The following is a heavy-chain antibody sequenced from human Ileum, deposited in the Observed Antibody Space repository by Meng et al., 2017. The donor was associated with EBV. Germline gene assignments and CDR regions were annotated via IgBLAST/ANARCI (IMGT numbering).Heavy chain of an antibody. J-gene: IGHJ4*02. CDR3: AKNGEKYFEY. CDR1: GGSISVINW. Sequence: QVPLQESGPGLVNPSGTLSLTCAVSGGSISVINWWSWVRQSPEKGLEWIGEMSDSGITHYNPSLKSRVTISADKSNNQFSLKLTSVTSADTAAYFCAKNGEKYFEYWGQGTLVTVSS. V-gene: IGHV4-4*02. CDR2: MSDSGIT.